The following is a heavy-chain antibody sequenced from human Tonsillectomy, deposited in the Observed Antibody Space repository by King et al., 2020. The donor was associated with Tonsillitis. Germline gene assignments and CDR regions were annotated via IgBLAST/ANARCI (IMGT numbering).Heavy chain of an antibody. CDR1: GFTFGDYA. CDR2: IKSKSYAETT. V-gene: IGHV3-49*04. Sequence: VQLVESGGGLVQPGRSLRLSCTASGFTFGDYAMTWVRQAPGKGLEWVSFIKSKSYAETTEYAASVKGRLTISRDDSKSIANLQMNSLKTEDTAVYYCTCWPNYGRDVWGQGNTVTVSS. J-gene: IGHJ6*02. D-gene: IGHD2-8*01. CDR3: TCWPNYGRDV.